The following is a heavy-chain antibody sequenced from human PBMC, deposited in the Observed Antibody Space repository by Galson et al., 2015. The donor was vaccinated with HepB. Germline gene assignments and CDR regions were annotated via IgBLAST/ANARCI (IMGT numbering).Heavy chain of an antibody. CDR2: IRSKASSHAT. CDR3: GRLGDFSGYSSS. J-gene: IGHJ4*02. V-gene: IGHV3-73*01. CDR1: GFTFSGSA. D-gene: IGHD6-19*01. Sequence: SLRLSCAASGFTFSGSAIHWVRQASGKGLEWIGRIRSKASSHATEYNASLKGRFTISRDDSRNTAYLYMKSLKIEDTAVYYCGRLGDFSGYSSSWGQGTLVIVSS.